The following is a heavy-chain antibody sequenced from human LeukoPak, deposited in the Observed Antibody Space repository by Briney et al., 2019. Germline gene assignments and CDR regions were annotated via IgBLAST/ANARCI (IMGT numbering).Heavy chain of an antibody. CDR3: ARGGRQWLVRELDY. Sequence: SETLSLTCTVSGGSISSYYWGWIRQSPEKGLEWIGIIYESGSTYYNPSLKSRLTISIDTSKTHFSLRLTSVTAADTAVYYCARGGRQWLVRELDYWGQGTLVTVSS. D-gene: IGHD6-19*01. CDR1: GGSISSYY. J-gene: IGHJ4*02. V-gene: IGHV4-59*12. CDR2: IYESGST.